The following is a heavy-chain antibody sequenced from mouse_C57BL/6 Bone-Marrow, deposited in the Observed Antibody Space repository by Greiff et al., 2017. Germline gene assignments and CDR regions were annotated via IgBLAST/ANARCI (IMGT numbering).Heavy chain of an antibody. CDR1: GFTFSDYY. CDR3: ARFSITTVAYFDY. D-gene: IGHD1-1*01. Sequence: EVKLMESGGGLVQPGGSLKLSCAASGFTFSDYYMYWVRQTPEKRLEWVAYISNGGGSTYYPDTVKGRFTISRDNAKNSLYLQMSRLKSEDTAMYYCARFSITTVAYFDYWGQGTTLTVSS. J-gene: IGHJ2*01. V-gene: IGHV5-12*01. CDR2: ISNGGGST.